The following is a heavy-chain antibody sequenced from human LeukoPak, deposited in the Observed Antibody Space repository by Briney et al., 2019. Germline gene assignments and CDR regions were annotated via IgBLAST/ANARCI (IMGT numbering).Heavy chain of an antibody. D-gene: IGHD1-7*01. CDR1: GFTVRSNY. Sequence: PGGSLRLSCAASGFTVRSNYMNWVRQAPGTGLEWVSVIYSGDSAYYADSVKGRFTISRDSSKNTLYLQTNSLRAEDTAVYYCARDKPGNYGYFYYAMDVWGQGTTVTVSS. V-gene: IGHV3-66*01. CDR3: ARDKPGNYGYFYYAMDV. CDR2: IYSGDSA. J-gene: IGHJ6*02.